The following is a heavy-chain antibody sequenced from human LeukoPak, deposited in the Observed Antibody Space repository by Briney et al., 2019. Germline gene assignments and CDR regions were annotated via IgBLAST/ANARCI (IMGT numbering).Heavy chain of an antibody. Sequence: SQTLSLTCTVSGDSISSNNYYWSWIRQPAGKGPEWIGRIYTSGSTNYNPSLKSRVTISVDTSKNQFSLKLSSVTAADTAVYYCARPTHNDGRAFDIWGQGTMVTVSS. CDR2: IYTSGST. J-gene: IGHJ3*02. CDR1: GDSISSNNYY. D-gene: IGHD1-1*01. CDR3: ARPTHNDGRAFDI. V-gene: IGHV4-61*02.